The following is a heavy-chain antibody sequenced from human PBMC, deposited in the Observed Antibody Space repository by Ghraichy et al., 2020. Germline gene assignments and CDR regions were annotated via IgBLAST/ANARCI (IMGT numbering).Heavy chain of an antibody. CDR2: IYYSGST. Sequence: TLSLTCAVSGGSISSGGYSWSWIRQPPGKGLEWIGYIYYSGSTYYNPSLKSRVTISVDTSKNQFSLKLSSVTAADTAVYYCARGRGITIFGVVINWFDPWGQGTLVTVSS. CDR1: GGSISSGGYS. D-gene: IGHD3-3*01. CDR3: ARGRGITIFGVVINWFDP. V-gene: IGHV4-30-4*07. J-gene: IGHJ5*02.